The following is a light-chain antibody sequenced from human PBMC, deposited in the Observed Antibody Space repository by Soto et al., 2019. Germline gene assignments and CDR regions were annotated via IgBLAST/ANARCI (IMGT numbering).Light chain of an antibody. Sequence: QSALTQPASVSGSPGQSITISCTRTSSDVGSFNFVSWYQQYPGKALKVLIYEVTKRPSGVSDRFSGSKSGNTASLTISGLQAEDEADYYCCSDAGRSTYVFGGGTKVTVL. CDR3: CSDAGRSTYV. J-gene: IGLJ1*01. CDR2: EVT. V-gene: IGLV2-23*02. CDR1: SSDVGSFNF.